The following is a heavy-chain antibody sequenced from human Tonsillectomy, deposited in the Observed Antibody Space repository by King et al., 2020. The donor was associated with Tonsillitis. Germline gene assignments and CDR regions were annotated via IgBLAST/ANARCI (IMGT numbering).Heavy chain of an antibody. CDR2: INHSGST. Sequence: VQLQQWGAGLLKPSETLSLTCAVYGASFSNYYWSWIRQPPGKGLEWIGEINHSGSTNYNPSLKIRVTISVDTSKNPFSLRLSSVTAADTAVYYCARLIAVAGTDYWGQGTLVTVSS. J-gene: IGHJ4*02. D-gene: IGHD6-19*01. CDR1: GASFSNYY. V-gene: IGHV4-34*01. CDR3: ARLIAVAGTDY.